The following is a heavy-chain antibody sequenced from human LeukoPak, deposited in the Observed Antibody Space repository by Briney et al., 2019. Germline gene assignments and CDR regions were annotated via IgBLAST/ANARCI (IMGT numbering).Heavy chain of an antibody. J-gene: IGHJ4*02. D-gene: IGHD5-12*01. CDR1: GFTFDDYA. CDR2: ISWNSGSI. CDR3: ARRRGGYGGAFDS. Sequence: GRSLRLSCAASGFTFDDYAMHWVRQAPGKGLEWVSGISWNSGSIGYADSVKGRFTISRDNAKNSLYLQVDSLRVDDMAVYYCARRRGGYGGAFDSWGQGTLVTVSS. V-gene: IGHV3-9*03.